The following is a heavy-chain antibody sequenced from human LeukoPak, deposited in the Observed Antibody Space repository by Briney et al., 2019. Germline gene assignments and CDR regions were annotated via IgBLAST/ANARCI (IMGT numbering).Heavy chain of an antibody. CDR3: ARGRRSSGSYFDY. CDR2: IGAAGAT. V-gene: IGHV3-13*04. J-gene: IGHJ4*02. D-gene: IGHD3-22*01. Sequence: EGSLRLSCAASGFTLSSYDMHWVRQATGKGLEWVSAIGAAGATYYPGSVKGRFTISREDAKNSFFLQMNSLRAGDTAVYYCARGRRSSGSYFDYWGQGTLVTVSS. CDR1: GFTLSSYD.